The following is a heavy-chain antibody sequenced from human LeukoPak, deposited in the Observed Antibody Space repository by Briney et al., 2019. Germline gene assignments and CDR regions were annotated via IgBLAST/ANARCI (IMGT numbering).Heavy chain of an antibody. Sequence: PGGSLRLSCAASGFTFSSYAMHWVRQAPGKGLEWVAVISYDGSNKYYADSVKGRFTISRDNSKNTLYLQMNSLRAEDTAVYYCAKDFGVWFGVSYFDYWGQGTLVTVSS. CDR1: GFTFSSYA. V-gene: IGHV3-30-3*01. CDR3: AKDFGVWFGVSYFDY. D-gene: IGHD3-10*01. CDR2: ISYDGSNK. J-gene: IGHJ4*02.